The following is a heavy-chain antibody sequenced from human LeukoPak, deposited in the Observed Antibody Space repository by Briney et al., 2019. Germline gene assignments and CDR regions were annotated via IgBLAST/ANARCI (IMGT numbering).Heavy chain of an antibody. V-gene: IGHV4-59*01. D-gene: IGHD3-10*01. J-gene: IGHJ4*02. CDR2: IYYSGGT. Sequence: SETLSLTCTVSGGSISSYYWSWIRQSPGKELEWIGYIYYSGGTNYNPSLKSRVSISVDTSKKEFSLKLSSVTAADTAVYYCARGPYGYLDYWDQGTLVTVSS. CDR3: ARGPYGYLDY. CDR1: GGSISSYY.